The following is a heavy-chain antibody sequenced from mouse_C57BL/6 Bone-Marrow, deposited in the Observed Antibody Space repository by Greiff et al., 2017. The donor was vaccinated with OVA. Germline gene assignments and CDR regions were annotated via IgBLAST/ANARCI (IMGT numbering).Heavy chain of an antibody. CDR3: ARRDYGSSYGYAMDY. J-gene: IGHJ4*01. CDR1: GFTFSSYG. CDR2: ISSGGSYT. D-gene: IGHD1-1*01. Sequence: EVQVVESGGDLVKPGGSLKLSCAASGFTFSSYGMSWVRQTPDKRLEWVATISSGGSYTYYPDSVKGRFTISRDNAKNTLYLQMSSLKSEDTAMYYCARRDYGSSYGYAMDYWGQGTSVTVSS. V-gene: IGHV5-6*01.